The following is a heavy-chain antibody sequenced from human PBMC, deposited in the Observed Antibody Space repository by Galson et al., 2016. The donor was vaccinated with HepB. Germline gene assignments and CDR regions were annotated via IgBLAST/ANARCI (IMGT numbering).Heavy chain of an antibody. CDR1: GFAFSTYA. J-gene: IGHJ4*02. V-gene: IGHV3-64D*06. D-gene: IGHD7-27*01. Sequence: SLRLSCAASGFAFSTYAMYWVRQAPGKGLLYVSGISSDGRSRHYADSVKGRFIISRDNSKSTLYLQMSSLRGDDTALYYCVKSGDGGYAHFDSWGQGSMVTVSS. CDR3: VKSGDGGYAHFDS. CDR2: ISSDGRSR.